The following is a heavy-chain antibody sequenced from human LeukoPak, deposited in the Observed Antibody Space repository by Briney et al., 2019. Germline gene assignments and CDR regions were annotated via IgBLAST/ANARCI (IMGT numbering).Heavy chain of an antibody. Sequence: PSETLSLTCTVSGGSISSSSYYWGWIRQPPGKGLEWIGTIYYSGNTYYNPSLKSRVSISVDTSKNQFSLKLSSVTAADTAVYYCARQAVAGNGFDDWGQGTLVTVSS. D-gene: IGHD6-19*01. CDR1: GGSISSSSYY. V-gene: IGHV4-39*01. CDR2: IYYSGNT. CDR3: ARQAVAGNGFDD. J-gene: IGHJ4*02.